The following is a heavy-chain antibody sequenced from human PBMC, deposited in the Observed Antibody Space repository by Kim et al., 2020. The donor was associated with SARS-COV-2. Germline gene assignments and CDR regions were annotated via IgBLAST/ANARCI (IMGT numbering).Heavy chain of an antibody. CDR3: GRGGYSGSWVDY. J-gene: IGHJ4*02. CDR1: GFAFSTHW. D-gene: IGHD6-13*01. CDR2: IKTDGTTR. Sequence: GGSLRLSCAASGFAFSTHWMHWVRQAPGKGLVWVSRIKTDGTTRDYADSVKGRFTISRDNARNTLNLQMNSLRAEDTAVYYCGRGGYSGSWVDYWGQGALVTVSS. V-gene: IGHV3-74*01.